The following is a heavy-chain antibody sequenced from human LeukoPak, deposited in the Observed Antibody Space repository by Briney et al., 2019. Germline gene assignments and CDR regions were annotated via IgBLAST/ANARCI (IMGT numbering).Heavy chain of an antibody. J-gene: IGHJ2*01. CDR3: ARAGDSEVRATDWYFDL. V-gene: IGHV4-4*07. D-gene: IGHD6-13*01. Sequence: SETLSLTCTVSGVSISRYYWSWIRQPAGKGLQWIGRIQTSGSTNYNPSLESRIIMSVDTSKNQFSLKLTSVTAADTAVYYCARAGDSEVRATDWYFDLWGRGTLVTVSS. CDR1: GVSISRYY. CDR2: IQTSGST.